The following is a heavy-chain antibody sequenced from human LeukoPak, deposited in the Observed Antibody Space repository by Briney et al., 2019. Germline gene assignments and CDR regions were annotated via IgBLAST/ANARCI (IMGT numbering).Heavy chain of an antibody. CDR2: ISAYNGNT. D-gene: IGHD2-2*01. J-gene: IGHJ4*02. V-gene: IGHV1-18*04. Sequence: ASVKVSCKASGYTFTSYGISWVRQAPGQGLEWMGWISAYNGNTNHAQKLQGRVTMTTDTSTSTAYMELRSLRSGDTAVYYCARDSGRDIVVVPASFDYWGQGTLVTVSS. CDR3: ARDSGRDIVVVPASFDY. CDR1: GYTFTSYG.